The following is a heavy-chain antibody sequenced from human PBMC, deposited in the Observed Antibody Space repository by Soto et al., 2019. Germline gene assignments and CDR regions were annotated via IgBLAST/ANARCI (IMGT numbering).Heavy chain of an antibody. D-gene: IGHD4-17*01. CDR2: ISWDGTRT. J-gene: IGHJ5*02. V-gene: IGHV3-43*01. CDR1: GFKFDDYS. Sequence: GGSLRLSCATSGFKFDDYSMHWVRQTPVKGLEWVSLISWDGTRTNYADSVRGRFTISRDSSKKSLYLQMNNLRIEDTALYYCAAAGYGDYPDWFDPWGQGTLVTVSS. CDR3: AAAGYGDYPDWFDP.